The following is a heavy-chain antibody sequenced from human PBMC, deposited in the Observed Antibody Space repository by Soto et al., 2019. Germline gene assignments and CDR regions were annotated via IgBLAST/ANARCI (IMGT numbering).Heavy chain of an antibody. J-gene: IGHJ6*04. CDR1: GFTFSRYS. D-gene: IGHD1-20*01. Sequence: GGSLRLSCAASGFTFSRYSMNWVRQAPGKGLEWVANISHDGSRIYYVNSVRGRFTISRDNARSSLYLQMSSLRAEDTAVYYCARGRYYYDMDVWGKGTTVTVSS. V-gene: IGHV3-48*04. CDR2: ISHDGSRI. CDR3: ARGRYYYDMDV.